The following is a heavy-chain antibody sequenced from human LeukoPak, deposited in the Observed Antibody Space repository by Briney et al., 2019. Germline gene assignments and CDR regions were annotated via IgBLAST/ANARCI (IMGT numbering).Heavy chain of an antibody. V-gene: IGHV3-30*02. CDR2: IRYDGSNK. CDR3: AKDGLTNYDYYYYYMDV. J-gene: IGHJ6*03. Sequence: GGSLRLSCAASGFTFSSYGMHWVRQAPGKGLEWVAFIRYDGSNKYYADFVKGRFTISRDNSKNTLDLQMNSLRAEDTAVYYCAKDGLTNYDYYYYYMDVWGKGTTVTVSS. D-gene: IGHD4/OR15-4a*01. CDR1: GFTFSSYG.